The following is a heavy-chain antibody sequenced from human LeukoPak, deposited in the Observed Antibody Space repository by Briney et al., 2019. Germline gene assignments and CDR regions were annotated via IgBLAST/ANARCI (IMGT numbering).Heavy chain of an antibody. V-gene: IGHV4-39*01. CDR1: GRPIPSSRYF. D-gene: IGHD2-21*02. CDR2: ISYSGNT. CDR3: AVTYFNNPEHAFDL. Sequence: PSETLSLTCTVSGRPIPSSRYFWGWIRQPPGKRLEWIGSISYSGNTYYNPSLTSRVTISIDTSKNQFSLRLSSVTAADTAVYYWAVTYFNNPEHAFDLWSQGTMVTVSS. J-gene: IGHJ3*01.